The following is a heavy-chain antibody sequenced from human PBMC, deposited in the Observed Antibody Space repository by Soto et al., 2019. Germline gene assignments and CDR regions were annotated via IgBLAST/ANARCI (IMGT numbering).Heavy chain of an antibody. J-gene: IGHJ4*02. Sequence: QVQLVQSGAEVRKPGASVKVSCKASGYTFTNFHFNWVRQATGQGLEWIGWMNPYSGDTGYAQNFQGRVTMTGDTSINTAYMEMTSLTSDDTGGYYCARGSPGPVDHWGQGTPVTVAS. CDR2: MNPYSGDT. CDR1: GYTFTNFH. D-gene: IGHD3-10*01. CDR3: ARGSPGPVDH. V-gene: IGHV1-8*02.